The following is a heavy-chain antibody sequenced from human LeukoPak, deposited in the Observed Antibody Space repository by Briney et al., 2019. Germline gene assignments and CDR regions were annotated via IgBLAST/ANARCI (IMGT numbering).Heavy chain of an antibody. J-gene: IGHJ4*02. CDR3: ARDAQSGAFSDFDY. CDR2: ISSSSSYI. V-gene: IGHV3-21*01. CDR1: GFTFSSYS. D-gene: IGHD1-26*01. Sequence: PGGSLRLSCAASGFTFSSYSMNWVRQTPGKGLEWVSSISSSSSYIYYADSVKGRFTISRDNAKNSLYLQMNSLRAEDTAVYYCARDAQSGAFSDFDYWGQGTLVTVSS.